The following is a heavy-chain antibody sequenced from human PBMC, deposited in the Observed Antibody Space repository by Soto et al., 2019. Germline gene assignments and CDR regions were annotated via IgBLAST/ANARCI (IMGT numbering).Heavy chain of an antibody. Sequence: SETLSLTCAVYGGSFSGYYWSWIRQPPGKGLEWIGEINHRGSTNYNPSLKSRVTISVDTSKNQFSLKLSSVTAADTAVYYCAERTDGQKQIRDYWGQGTLVTVSS. CDR2: INHRGST. V-gene: IGHV4-34*01. CDR3: AERTDGQKQIRDY. CDR1: GGSFSGYY. J-gene: IGHJ4*02.